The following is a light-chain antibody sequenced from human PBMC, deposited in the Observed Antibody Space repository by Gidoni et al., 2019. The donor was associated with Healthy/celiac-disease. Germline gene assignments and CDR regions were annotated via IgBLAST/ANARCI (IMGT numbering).Light chain of an antibody. CDR3: SSYTGSSTWV. CDR1: GSDVGSYKF. CDR2: DVS. V-gene: IGLV2-14*01. Sequence: QSALNQPSSVSGFPGQSITISCTGTGSDVGSYKFVSWYQQHPGKAPKLMIYDVSNRPSGVSTRFSGSKSGNTASLTISGLQAEDEADYYCSSYTGSSTWVFGGGTKLTVL. J-gene: IGLJ3*02.